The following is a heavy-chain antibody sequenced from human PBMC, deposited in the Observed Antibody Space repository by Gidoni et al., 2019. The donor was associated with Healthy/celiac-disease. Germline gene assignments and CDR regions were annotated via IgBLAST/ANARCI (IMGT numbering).Heavy chain of an antibody. V-gene: IGHV5-51*01. J-gene: IGHJ5*02. CDR2: IYPGDSDT. Sequence: EVQLVQSGAEVKKPGESLKISCKGSGYSFTSYWIGWVRQMPGKGLEWRGIIYPGDSDTRYSPSFQGQVTISADKSISTAYLQWSSLKASDTAMYYCARHVVVGATVPYNWFDPWGQGTLVTVSS. CDR3: ARHVVVGATVPYNWFDP. D-gene: IGHD1-26*01. CDR1: GYSFTSYW.